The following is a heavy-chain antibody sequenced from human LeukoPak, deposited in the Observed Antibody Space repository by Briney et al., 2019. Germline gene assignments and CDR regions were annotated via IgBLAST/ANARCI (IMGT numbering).Heavy chain of an antibody. CDR2: IYYSGST. CDR1: GRSISSSSYY. J-gene: IGHJ5*02. Sequence: SETLSLTCTVSGRSISSSSYYWGWIRQPPGKGLEWIGSIYYSGSTYFNPSLKSRVTISVDTSKKQFSLKLSSVTAGDTAVYYCARGSSGGGGDNWFDPWGQGTLVTVSS. V-gene: IGHV4-39*07. D-gene: IGHD2-21*01. CDR3: ARGSSGGGGDNWFDP.